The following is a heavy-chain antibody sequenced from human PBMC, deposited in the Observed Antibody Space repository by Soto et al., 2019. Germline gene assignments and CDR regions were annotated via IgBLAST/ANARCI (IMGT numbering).Heavy chain of an antibody. D-gene: IGHD2-15*01. V-gene: IGHV5-51*01. J-gene: IGHJ6*02. CDR3: ARTKVVVAANYCYGMAV. Sequence: GESLKISCKGSGYSFTSYWIGWVRQMPGKGLEWMGIIYPGDSDTRYSPSFQGQVTISADKSISTAYLQWSSLKASDTAMYYCARTKVVVAANYCYGMAVWGQGTTVTSP. CDR1: GYSFTSYW. CDR2: IYPGDSDT.